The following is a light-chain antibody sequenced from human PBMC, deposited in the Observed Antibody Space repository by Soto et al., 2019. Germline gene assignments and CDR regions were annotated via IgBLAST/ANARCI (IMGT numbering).Light chain of an antibody. V-gene: IGKV1-5*01. CDR1: ESIKGW. Sequence: DIQVTQSPSTLSASVGARVTITCRASESIKGWVAWYQQKPGKAPKLLIYDASSLKGGVPSRFSGSGSGTEFTLTISSLQPDDFATYYCQQYNNGWTFGQGTKVEIK. J-gene: IGKJ1*01. CDR3: QQYNNGWT. CDR2: DAS.